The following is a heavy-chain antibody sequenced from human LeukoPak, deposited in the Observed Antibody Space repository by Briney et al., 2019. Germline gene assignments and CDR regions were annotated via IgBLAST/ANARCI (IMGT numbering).Heavy chain of an antibody. CDR1: GFTFSSYS. CDR2: ISNSSSYI. Sequence: GESLKISCAASGFTFSSYSMNWVRQAPGKGLEWVSSISNSSSYIYYADSVKGRFTISRDNAKNSLYLQMNGLRAEDTAVYYCARERDYGDYRDAFDIWGQGTMVTVSS. J-gene: IGHJ3*02. V-gene: IGHV3-21*01. D-gene: IGHD4-17*01. CDR3: ARERDYGDYRDAFDI.